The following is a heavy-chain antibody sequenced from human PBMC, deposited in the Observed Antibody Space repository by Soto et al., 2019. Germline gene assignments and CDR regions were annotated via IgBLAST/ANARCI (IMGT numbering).Heavy chain of an antibody. CDR1: VGSSSSSSYY. V-gene: IGHV4-39*01. J-gene: IGHJ4*02. CDR3: ARRPYYYSSGWYYFDY. D-gene: IGHD6-19*01. Sequence: SETLSLTCTVSVGSSSSSSYYWGWILQPPGKGLEWIGSIYYSGSTYYNPSLKSRVTISVDTSKNQFSLKLSSVTAADTAVYYCARRPYYYSSGWYYFDYWGQGTLVTVSS. CDR2: IYYSGST.